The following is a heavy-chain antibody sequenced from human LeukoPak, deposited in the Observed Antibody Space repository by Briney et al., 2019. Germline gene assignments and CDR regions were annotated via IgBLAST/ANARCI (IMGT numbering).Heavy chain of an antibody. V-gene: IGHV4-30-2*01. J-gene: IGHJ6*02. D-gene: IGHD4-17*01. Sequence: SQTLSLTCAVSGGSISSGGYSWSWIRQPPGKGLEWIVYIYHSGSTYYNPSLKSRVTISVDRSKNQFSLKLSSVTAADTAVYYCARGYGDQYYYYGMDVWGQGTTVTVSS. CDR3: ARGYGDQYYYYGMDV. CDR2: IYHSGST. CDR1: GGSISSGGYS.